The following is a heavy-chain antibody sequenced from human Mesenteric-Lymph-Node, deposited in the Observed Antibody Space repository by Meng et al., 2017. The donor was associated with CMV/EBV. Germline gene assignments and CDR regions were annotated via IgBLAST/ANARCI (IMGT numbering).Heavy chain of an antibody. Sequence: GESLKISCAASGFTLSTYSMNWVRQAPGKGLEWVSYISTTSNTIYYADSVKGRFTISRDNGENSLYLEMSSLRAEDTAVYYCARDLYGSGSYSREYFQHWGQGTLVTVSS. CDR3: ARDLYGSGSYSREYFQH. J-gene: IGHJ1*01. CDR2: ISTTSNTI. V-gene: IGHV3-48*04. D-gene: IGHD3-10*01. CDR1: GFTLSTYS.